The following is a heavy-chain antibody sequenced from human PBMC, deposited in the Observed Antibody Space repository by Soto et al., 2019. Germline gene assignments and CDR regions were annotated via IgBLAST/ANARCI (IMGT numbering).Heavy chain of an antibody. J-gene: IGHJ3*02. D-gene: IGHD4-17*01. V-gene: IGHV1-3*01. CDR3: AVTTVMGAFDI. CDR2: INAGNGNT. CDR1: GYPFTTYA. Sequence: ASVKVSCQTSGYPFTTYAMHWVRQAPGQRLEWMGWINAGNGNTKYSQKFQGRVTITRDTSASTAYMELSSLRSEDTAVYYCAVTTVMGAFDIWGQGAMVTVSS.